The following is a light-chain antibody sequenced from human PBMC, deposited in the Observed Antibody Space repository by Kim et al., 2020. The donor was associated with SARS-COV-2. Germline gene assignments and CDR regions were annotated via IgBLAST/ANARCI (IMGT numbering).Light chain of an antibody. V-gene: IGLV3-9*01. CDR3: QVWDSSIGV. CDR1: NIGNKN. CDR2: RDT. J-gene: IGLJ7*01. Sequence: SYELTQPLSVSVALGQTARITCGGNNIGNKNVHWYQQKPGQAPILVIYRDTNRTSGIPERFSDSKSGNTATLTISRAQAGDESDYYCQVWDSSIGVFGGGTQLTVL.